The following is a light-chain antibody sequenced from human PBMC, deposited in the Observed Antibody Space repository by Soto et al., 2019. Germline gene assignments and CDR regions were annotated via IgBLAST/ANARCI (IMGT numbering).Light chain of an antibody. CDR1: SGHTNYA. V-gene: IGLV4-69*01. J-gene: IGLJ3*02. CDR2: LNSDGRH. Sequence: QLVLTQSPSASASLGASVKLTCTLSSGHTNYAIAWHQLQPEKGPRYLMKLNSDGRHSKGDGIPDRFSGSSSGAERYLTISRLRSEDEADYYCLTWGAGIWVFGGGTKLTVL. CDR3: LTWGAGIWV.